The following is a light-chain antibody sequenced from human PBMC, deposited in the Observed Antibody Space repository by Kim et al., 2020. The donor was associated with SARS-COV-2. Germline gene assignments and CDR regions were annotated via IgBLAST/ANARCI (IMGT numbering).Light chain of an antibody. CDR2: DAS. Sequence: IVLTQSPATLSLSPGERATLSCRASQSVSRSFAWYQQKPGQAPRLLIYDASKRATGIPARFSGSGSGTDFTLTISSLEPEDFAVYYCQQRSNWPFTFGGGTKVDIK. J-gene: IGKJ4*01. CDR1: QSVSRS. CDR3: QQRSNWPFT. V-gene: IGKV3-11*01.